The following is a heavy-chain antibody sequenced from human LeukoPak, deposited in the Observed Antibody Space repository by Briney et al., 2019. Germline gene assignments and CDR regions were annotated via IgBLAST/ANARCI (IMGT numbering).Heavy chain of an antibody. Sequence: PSETLSLTCAVSGGSITRSNWWSGARQSPGRGLEWIGEFYDNGSTNYNPSLKSRVTISVDKSKNQFSLKLTSVTAADTAVYYCASPRADRSTWYAVDYWGQGTLVTVSS. CDR3: ASPRADRSTWYAVDY. CDR2: FYDNGST. J-gene: IGHJ4*02. V-gene: IGHV4-4*02. D-gene: IGHD2/OR15-2a*01. CDR1: GGSITRSNW.